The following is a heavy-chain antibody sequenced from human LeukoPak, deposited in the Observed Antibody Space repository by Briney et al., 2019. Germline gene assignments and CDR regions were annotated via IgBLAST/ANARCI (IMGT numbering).Heavy chain of an antibody. CDR1: GYTFTSYG. CDR2: INIFNGNT. D-gene: IGHD2-15*01. J-gene: IGHJ6*03. V-gene: IGHV1-18*01. Sequence: ASVKVSCKASGYTFTSYGITWVRQAPGQGLEWMGWINIFNGNTNYAQRLQGRVTMTTDTSTNTAYMELRSLTSDDTAVYYCARAYCSGGTCDSNYYYYYMDVWDKGTTVTISS. CDR3: ARAYCSGGTCDSNYYYYYMDV.